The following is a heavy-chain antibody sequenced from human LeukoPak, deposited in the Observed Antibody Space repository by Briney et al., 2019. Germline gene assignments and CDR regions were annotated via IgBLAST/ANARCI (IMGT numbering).Heavy chain of an antibody. Sequence: GESLKISCKGSGCSFTSYWIGWVRQMPGKGLEWMGIIYPGDSDTRYSPSFQGQVTISADKSISTAYLQWSSLKAPDTAMYYCARQGRYYYDSQLEFDYWGQGTLVTVSS. J-gene: IGHJ4*02. V-gene: IGHV5-51*01. CDR1: GCSFTSYW. CDR3: ARQGRYYYDSQLEFDY. CDR2: IYPGDSDT. D-gene: IGHD3-22*01.